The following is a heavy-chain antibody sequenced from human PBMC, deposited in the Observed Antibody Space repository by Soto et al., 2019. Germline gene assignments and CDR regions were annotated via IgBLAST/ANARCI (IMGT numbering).Heavy chain of an antibody. CDR2: ISVYNGNT. CDR3: ARAGQYYDASGYAD. J-gene: IGHJ4*02. D-gene: IGHD3-22*01. CDR1: GYSFATSG. Sequence: QVKLVQSGTEVKKPGASIKVSCNASGYSFATSGMTWVRQAPGQGLEWMGWISVYNGNTNYDQKLQDRVTMTTDTSTNTAYLEVRNLRSDDTAVYYCARAGQYYDASGYADWGQGTLVTVS. V-gene: IGHV1-18*01.